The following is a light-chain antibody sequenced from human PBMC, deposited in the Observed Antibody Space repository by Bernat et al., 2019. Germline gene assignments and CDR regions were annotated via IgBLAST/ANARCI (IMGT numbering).Light chain of an antibody. CDR2: LNSDGSH. CDR1: SGHSSYA. J-gene: IGLJ3*02. CDR3: QTWGTGMV. V-gene: IGLV4-69*01. Sequence: QLVLTQSPSASASLGASVKLTCTLSSGHSSYAIAWHQQQPEKGPRYLMKLNSDGSHSTGDGIPDRFSGSSSGAERYLTISSLQSEDEAEYYWQTWGTGMVFGGGTKLTVL.